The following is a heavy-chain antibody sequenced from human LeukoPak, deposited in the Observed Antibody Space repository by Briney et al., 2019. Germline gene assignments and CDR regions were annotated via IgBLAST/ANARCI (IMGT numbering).Heavy chain of an antibody. Sequence: GGSLRLSCVASGFTSSAFWMSWVRRPPGKGLEWVANIKQDGSEKYYVDPVKGRFTISRDNARNSLYLQMNSLRAEDTAVYYCARVGEGFYFDYWGQGALVTVSS. J-gene: IGHJ4*02. CDR1: GFTSSAFW. CDR3: ARVGEGFYFDY. V-gene: IGHV3-7*01. CDR2: IKQDGSEK.